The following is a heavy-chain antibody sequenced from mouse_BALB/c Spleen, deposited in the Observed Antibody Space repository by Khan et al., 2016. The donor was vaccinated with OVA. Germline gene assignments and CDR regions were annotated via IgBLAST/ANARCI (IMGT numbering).Heavy chain of an antibody. CDR1: GFTFSGFG. D-gene: IGHD2-3*01. Sequence: EVELVESGGGLVQPGGSRTLSCAASGFTFSGFGMHWVRQAPEKGLEWVAFISSDSNTIYYADTVKGRFTISRDNPKKTLFLQITSLRSEDTAMYFCARTGYYYFDYWGQGTTLTVSS. J-gene: IGHJ2*01. CDR2: ISSDSNTI. V-gene: IGHV5-17*02. CDR3: ARTGYYYFDY.